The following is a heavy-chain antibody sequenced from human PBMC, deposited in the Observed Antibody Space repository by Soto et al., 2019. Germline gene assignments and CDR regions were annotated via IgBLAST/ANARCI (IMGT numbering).Heavy chain of an antibody. CDR3: ARDLMTTVTTEFDP. CDR1: GGTFSSYT. CDR2: IIPILGIA. D-gene: IGHD4-17*01. J-gene: IGHJ5*02. V-gene: IGHV1-69*08. Sequence: QVQLVQSGAEVKKPGSSVKVSCKASGGTFSSYTISWVRQAPGQGLEWMGRIIPILGIANYAQKFQGRVKITADKSTSTAYMELSSLRSEDTAVYYCARDLMTTVTTEFDPWGQGTLVTVSS.